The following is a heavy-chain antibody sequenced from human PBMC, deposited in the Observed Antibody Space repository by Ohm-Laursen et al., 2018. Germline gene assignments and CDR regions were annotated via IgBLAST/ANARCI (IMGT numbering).Heavy chain of an antibody. V-gene: IGHV1-69*06. J-gene: IGHJ4*02. Sequence: SVKVSCKAYGGTFSSYAISWVRQAPGQGLEWMGGIIPIFGTANYAQKFQGRVTITADKSTSTAYMELSSLRSEDTAVYYCARSNYYDSSGFPYHFDYWGQGTLVTVSS. CDR2: IIPIFGTA. CDR3: ARSNYYDSSGFPYHFDY. CDR1: GGTFSSYA. D-gene: IGHD3-22*01.